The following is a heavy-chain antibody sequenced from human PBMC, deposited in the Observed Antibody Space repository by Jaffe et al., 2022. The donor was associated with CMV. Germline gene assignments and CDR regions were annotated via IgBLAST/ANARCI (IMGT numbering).Heavy chain of an antibody. CDR1: GFTFSSYW. V-gene: IGHV3-74*01. CDR2: INSDGSST. CDR3: ARDSYDFWSGFEPQGWFDP. D-gene: IGHD3-3*01. Sequence: EVQLVESGGGLVQPGGSLRLSCAASGFTFSSYWMHWVRQAPGKGLVWVSRINSDGSSTSYADSVKGRFTISRDNAKNTLYLQMNSLRAEDTAVYYCARDSYDFWSGFEPQGWFDPWGQGTLVTVSS. J-gene: IGHJ5*02.